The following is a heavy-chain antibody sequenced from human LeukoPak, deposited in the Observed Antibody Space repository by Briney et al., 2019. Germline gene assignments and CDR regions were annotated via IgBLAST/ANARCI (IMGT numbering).Heavy chain of an antibody. D-gene: IGHD6-19*01. CDR2: VYAGGAI. CDR3: AKVRSSCWYFDY. CDR1: GLTVSSNY. Sequence: GGSLRLSCVASGLTVSSNYMSGVRQAPGKGLEWVSVVYAGGAIFYAESVKGRFTISRDNSKNTVYLQMNSLRAEDTAVYYCAKVRSSCWYFDYWGQGTLVTVSS. V-gene: IGHV3-66*01. J-gene: IGHJ4*02.